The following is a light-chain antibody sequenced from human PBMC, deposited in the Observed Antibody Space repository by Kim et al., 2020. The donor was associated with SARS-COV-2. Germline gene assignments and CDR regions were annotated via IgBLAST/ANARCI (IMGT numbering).Light chain of an antibody. Sequence: SYELTQPPSMSVAPGQTARITCCGNEFPTQCVYWYQQKPGQAPVLVIYIDTDRPSGIPERFSGSNSGNTATLTISGVQAGDEAAYYCQAWDSGGTHGVFG. CDR3: QAWDSGGTHGV. CDR2: IDT. V-gene: IGLV3-21*02. CDR1: EFPTQC. J-gene: IGLJ3*02.